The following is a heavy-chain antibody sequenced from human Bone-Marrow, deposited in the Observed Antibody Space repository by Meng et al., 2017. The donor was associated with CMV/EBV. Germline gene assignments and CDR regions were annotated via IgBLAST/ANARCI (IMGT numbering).Heavy chain of an antibody. V-gene: IGHV3-66*01. Sequence: GESLKISCAASGFTVSSNYMSWVRQAPGKGLEWVSVIYSGGSTYYADSVKGRFTISRDNAKNSLYLQMNSLRAEDTAVYYCASSFTVAYFDYWGQGTLVTVSS. J-gene: IGHJ4*02. CDR1: GFTVSSNY. CDR3: ASSFTVAYFDY. D-gene: IGHD4-11*01. CDR2: IYSGGST.